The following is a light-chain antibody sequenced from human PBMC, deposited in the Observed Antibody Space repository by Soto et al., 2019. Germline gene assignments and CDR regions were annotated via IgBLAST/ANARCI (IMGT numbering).Light chain of an antibody. CDR1: QSVTTY. J-gene: IGKJ4*01. V-gene: IGKV1-39*01. Sequence: DIRMTQSPSSLSASVGDRVTITCRASQSVTTYLNWYQQKPGKAPKLLIYVASSLQSGVPSRFSGSGSATDFALTISSLQPEDSATYFRQQTYSIPPLSFGGGTKVENK. CDR2: VAS. CDR3: QQTYSIPPLS.